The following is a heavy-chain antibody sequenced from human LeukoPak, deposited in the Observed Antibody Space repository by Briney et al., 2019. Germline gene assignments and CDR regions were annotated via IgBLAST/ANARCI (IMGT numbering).Heavy chain of an antibody. Sequence: GGSLRLSCAASGFTFSSYSMNWVRQAPGKGLEWVSSISSSSSYIYYADSVKGRFTISRDNAKNSLYLQMNSLRAEDTAVYYCARGSQDSDAFDIWGQGTMVTVSS. CDR2: ISSSSSYI. CDR3: ARGSQDSDAFDI. J-gene: IGHJ3*02. CDR1: GFTFSSYS. D-gene: IGHD3/OR15-3a*01. V-gene: IGHV3-21*01.